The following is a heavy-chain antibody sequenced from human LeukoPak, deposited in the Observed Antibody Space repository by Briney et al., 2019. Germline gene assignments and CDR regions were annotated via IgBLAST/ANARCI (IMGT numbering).Heavy chain of an antibody. V-gene: IGHV4-59*08. Sequence: SETLSLTCTVSGGSISSYYWSWIRQPPGKGLEWIGYIYYSGSTNYNPSLKSRVTISVDTSKNQLSLKMTSVTAADTAVYYCARRGEYFDIWGQGTLVTVSS. CDR1: GGSISSYY. CDR2: IYYSGST. J-gene: IGHJ4*02. CDR3: ARRGEYFDI.